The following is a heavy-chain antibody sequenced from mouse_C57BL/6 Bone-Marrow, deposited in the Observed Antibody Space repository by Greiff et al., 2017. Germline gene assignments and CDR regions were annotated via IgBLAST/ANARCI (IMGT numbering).Heavy chain of an antibody. CDR2: ITRCGSYP. D-gene: IGHD1-1*01. J-gene: IGHJ4*01. V-gene: IGHV5-6*01. Sequence: EVKLVESGGDLVKPGWSLKLSCAASGFTFSSYGMSWVRQTPVKRLEWVATITRCGSYPYYPDRVKGRFPFSRDNAKNTLYLQMSSLKSEDTAMDYCARITTVVVHMDYWGKGTSVTVSS. CDR1: GFTFSSYG. CDR3: ARITTVVVHMDY.